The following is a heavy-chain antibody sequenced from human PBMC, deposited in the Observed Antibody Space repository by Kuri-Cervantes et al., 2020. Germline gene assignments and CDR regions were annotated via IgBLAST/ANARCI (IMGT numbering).Heavy chain of an antibody. Sequence: ASVKVSCKASGYTFTSYGINWVRQAPGQGLEWMECISAYNGDTNYAQKLQGRVTMTTDTSTSTAYMELRSMSSDDTAVYYCSRDLNLVKDKLDLDYWGQGTLVTVSS. CDR2: ISAYNGDT. D-gene: IGHD3-9*01. J-gene: IGHJ4*02. V-gene: IGHV1-18*01. CDR1: GYTFTSYG. CDR3: SRDLNLVKDKLDLDY.